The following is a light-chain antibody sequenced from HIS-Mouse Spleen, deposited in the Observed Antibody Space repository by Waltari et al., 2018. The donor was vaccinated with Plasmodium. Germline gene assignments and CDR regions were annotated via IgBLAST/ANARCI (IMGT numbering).Light chain of an antibody. CDR2: EGS. V-gene: IGLV2-23*03. CDR1: SSHVGSYNL. Sequence: QSALTQPASVSGSPGQSITISCTGTSSHVGSYNLVPWYQQNPGKAPKLMIYEGSKRPSGVSNRFSGSKSGNTASLTISGLQAEDEADYYCCSYAGSSTFVFGGGTKLTVL. J-gene: IGLJ3*02. CDR3: CSYAGSSTFV.